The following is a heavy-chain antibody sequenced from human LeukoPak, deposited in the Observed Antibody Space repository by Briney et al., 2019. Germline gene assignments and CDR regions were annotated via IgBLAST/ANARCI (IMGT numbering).Heavy chain of an antibody. D-gene: IGHD1-26*01. J-gene: IGHJ6*03. CDR2: ISGDGGST. V-gene: IGHV3-43*02. CDR3: AQAKKYRVGASTTAPYYMDV. CDR1: GFTFDDYA. Sequence: PGGSLRLSCAASGFTFDDYAMHWVRQAPGKGLEWVSLISGDGGSTDYADSVKGRFTISRDNSKNSLYLQMNSLRTEDTALYYCAQAKKYRVGASTTAPYYMDVWGKGTTVTVSS.